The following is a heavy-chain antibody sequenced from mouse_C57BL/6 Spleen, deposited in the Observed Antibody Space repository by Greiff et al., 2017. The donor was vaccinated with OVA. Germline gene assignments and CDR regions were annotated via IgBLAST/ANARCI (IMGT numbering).Heavy chain of an antibody. D-gene: IGHD2-5*01. V-gene: IGHV1-52*01. CDR3: ARRDYYSNYDYAMDY. CDR2: IDPSDSET. J-gene: IGHJ4*01. Sequence: QVQLQQPGAELVRPGSSVNLSCTASGYTFTSYWMHWVQQRPIQGLEWIGNIDPSDSETHYNQKFKDKATLTVAKSSSTAYMQLSSLTSEDSAVYYGARRDYYSNYDYAMDYWGQGTSVTVSS. CDR1: GYTFTSYW.